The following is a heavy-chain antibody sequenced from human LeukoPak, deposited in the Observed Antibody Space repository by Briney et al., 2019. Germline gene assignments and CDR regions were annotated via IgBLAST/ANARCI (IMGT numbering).Heavy chain of an antibody. CDR3: ARDLGVDRFDY. J-gene: IGHJ4*02. D-gene: IGHD3-16*01. Sequence: GGSLRLSCAASGFTFDDYAMHWVRQAPGKGLEWVSGISWNSGSIGYADSLKGRFTISRDNAENSLFLQMNSLEADDTAVYYRARDLGVDRFDYWGQGTLVTVSS. CDR1: GFTFDDYA. CDR2: ISWNSGSI. V-gene: IGHV3-9*01.